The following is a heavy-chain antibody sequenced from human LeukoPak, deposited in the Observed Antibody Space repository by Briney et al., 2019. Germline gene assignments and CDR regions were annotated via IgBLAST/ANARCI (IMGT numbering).Heavy chain of an antibody. CDR3: AREFWSGFYNI. CDR2: INPDSGHT. J-gene: IGHJ4*02. V-gene: IGHV1-18*01. D-gene: IGHD3-3*01. CDR1: GYSFMKYG. Sequence: ASVKVSCKTSGYSFMKYGVTWVRQAPGQGLEWMGWINPDSGHTNYAQRFQGRVTMTTHTSTSTAHMELSSLRSDDTAMYYCAREFWSGFYNIWGQGTLVTVSS.